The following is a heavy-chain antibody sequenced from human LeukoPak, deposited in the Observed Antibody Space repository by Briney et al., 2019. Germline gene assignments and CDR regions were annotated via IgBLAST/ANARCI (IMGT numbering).Heavy chain of an antibody. CDR1: GGSISSGGYS. J-gene: IGHJ5*02. CDR2: IYHSGST. Sequence: SETLSLTCAVSGGSISSGGYSWSWIRQPPGKGLEWIGYIYHSGSTYYNPSLKSRVTLSVDRSKNQFSLKLSSVTAADTAVYYCARGRIVATIRGWFDPWGQGTLVTVSS. V-gene: IGHV4-30-2*01. CDR3: ARGRIVATIRGWFDP. D-gene: IGHD5-12*01.